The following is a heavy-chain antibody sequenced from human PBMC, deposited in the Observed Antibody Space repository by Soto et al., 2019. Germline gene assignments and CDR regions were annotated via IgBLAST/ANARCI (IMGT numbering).Heavy chain of an antibody. J-gene: IGHJ4*02. CDR2: ISAYNGNT. V-gene: IGHV1-18*04. CDR3: ARDPTPYCGGDCYIFDY. CDR1: GYTFTSYG. D-gene: IGHD2-21*02. Sequence: VASVKVSCKASGYTFTSYGISWVRQAPGQGLEWMGWISAYNGNTNYAQKLQGRVTMTTDTSPSTAYMELRSLRSDDTAVYYCARDPTPYCGGDCYIFDYWGQGTLVTVSS.